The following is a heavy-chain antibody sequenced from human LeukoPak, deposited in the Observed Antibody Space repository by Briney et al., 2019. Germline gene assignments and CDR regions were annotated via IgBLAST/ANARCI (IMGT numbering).Heavy chain of an antibody. CDR2: IHIYRGNT. J-gene: IGHJ5*02. V-gene: IGHV1-18*01. D-gene: IGHD2-15*01. CDR3: ARDVGITVAASFDP. Sequence: GASVKVSCKASGYSSTNYGISGVRQAPGQGLEGMGWIHIYRGNTNYAQKFQGRVTMTTDTSTSTVYMEVRGLRSDDTAMYYCARDVGITVAASFDPWGQGTLVTVSS. CDR1: GYSSTNYG.